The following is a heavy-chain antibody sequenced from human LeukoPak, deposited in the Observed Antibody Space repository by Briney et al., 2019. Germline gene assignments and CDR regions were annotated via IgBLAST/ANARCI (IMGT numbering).Heavy chain of an antibody. CDR1: GGSISSYY. Sequence: PSETLSLTCTVSGGSISSYYWNWIRQPPGKGLEWIGYIYYSGSTNYNPSLKSRVTMSVDTSKNQFSLKLSSVTAADTAVYYCATDAKYSSRWFNEWGQGTLVTVSS. CDR3: ATDAKYSSRWFNE. V-gene: IGHV4-59*01. D-gene: IGHD6-13*01. J-gene: IGHJ4*02. CDR2: IYYSGST.